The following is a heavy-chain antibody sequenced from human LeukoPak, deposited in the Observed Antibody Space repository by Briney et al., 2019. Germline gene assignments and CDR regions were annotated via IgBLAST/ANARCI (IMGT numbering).Heavy chain of an antibody. CDR2: IYSSGGT. J-gene: IGHJ6*03. CDR3: ARGGSDAYDVYYQDV. Sequence: PSETLSLTCSVSGGSMNTYYWSWIRQPAGAGLEWIGRIYSSGGTYYNPSLKSRVTVSIDTSRNQFSLNLISVTAADTAVYYCARGGSDAYDVYYQDVWGTGTTVTVSS. CDR1: GGSMNTYY. V-gene: IGHV4-4*07. D-gene: IGHD5-12*01.